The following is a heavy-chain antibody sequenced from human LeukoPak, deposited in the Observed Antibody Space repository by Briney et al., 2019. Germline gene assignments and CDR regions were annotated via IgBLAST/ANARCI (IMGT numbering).Heavy chain of an antibody. CDR3: ATLDYYDSSAYYSDY. CDR1: GYTFTSYY. V-gene: IGHV1-46*01. Sequence: ASVKVSCKASGYTFTSYYMHWVRQAPGQGLEWMGVINPSGGSTIYAQKFQGRVTMTEDTSTDTAYMELSSLRSEDTAVYYCATLDYYDSSAYYSDYWGQGTLVTVSS. D-gene: IGHD3-22*01. J-gene: IGHJ4*02. CDR2: INPSGGST.